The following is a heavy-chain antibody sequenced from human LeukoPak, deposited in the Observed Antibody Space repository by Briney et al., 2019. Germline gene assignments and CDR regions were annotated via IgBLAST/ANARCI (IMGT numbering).Heavy chain of an antibody. CDR1: GGSISSYY. D-gene: IGHD6-19*01. J-gene: IGHJ5*02. Sequence: SETLSLTCTVSGGSISSYYWSWIRQPAGKGLEWIGRIYTSGSTNYNPSLKSRVTMSVDTSKNQFSLKLSSVTAADTAVYYCAREGGQWLARNWFDPWGQGTLVTVSS. CDR2: IYTSGST. V-gene: IGHV4-4*07. CDR3: AREGGQWLARNWFDP.